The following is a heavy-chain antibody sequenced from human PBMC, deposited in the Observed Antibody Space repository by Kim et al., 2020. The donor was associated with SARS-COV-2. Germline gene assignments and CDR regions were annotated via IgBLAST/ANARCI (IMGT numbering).Heavy chain of an antibody. CDR3: ARVGGAHLRPNYYYYGMDV. J-gene: IGHJ6*02. V-gene: IGHV1-3*01. CDR1: GYTFTSYA. D-gene: IGHD3-16*01. CDR2: INAGNGNT. Sequence: ASVKVSCKASGYTFTSYAMHWVRQAPGQRLEWMGWINAGNGNTKYSQKFQGRVTITRDTSASTAYMELSSLRSEDTAVYYCARVGGAHLRPNYYYYGMDVWGQGTTVTVSS.